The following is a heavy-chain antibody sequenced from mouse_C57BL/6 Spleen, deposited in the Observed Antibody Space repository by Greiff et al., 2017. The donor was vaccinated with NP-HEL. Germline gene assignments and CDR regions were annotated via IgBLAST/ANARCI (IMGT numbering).Heavy chain of an antibody. CDR1: GYTFTDYN. CDR3: ATHSNYAGYYAMDY. J-gene: IGHJ4*01. CDR2: INPNNGGT. Sequence: EVKLMESGPELVKPGASVKIPCKASGYTFTDYNMDWVKQSHGKSLEWIGDINPNNGGTIYNQKFKGKATLTVDKSSSTAYMELRSLTSEDTAVYYCATHSNYAGYYAMDYWGQGTSVTVSS. V-gene: IGHV1-18*01. D-gene: IGHD2-5*01.